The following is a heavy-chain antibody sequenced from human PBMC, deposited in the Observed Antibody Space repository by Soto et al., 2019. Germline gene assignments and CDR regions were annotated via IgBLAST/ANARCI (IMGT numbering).Heavy chain of an antibody. CDR2: ISAYNGNT. CDR3: ARLDRWLQSYYAFDI. J-gene: IGHJ3*02. V-gene: IGHV1-18*01. Sequence: QVRLVQSGAEVKKPGASVKVSCKASGYTFTSYGISWVRQAPGQGLEWMGWISAYNGNTNYAQKLQGRVTMTTDTSTRIAYMEPRSMRSDDTAVSYCARLDRWLQSYYAFDIWGTGTIVTVSS. D-gene: IGHD5-12*01. CDR1: GYTFTSYG.